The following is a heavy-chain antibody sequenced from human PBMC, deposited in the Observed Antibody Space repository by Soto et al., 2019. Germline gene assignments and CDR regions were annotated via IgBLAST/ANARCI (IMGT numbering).Heavy chain of an antibody. Sequence: QVQLVESGGGVVQPGRSLRLSCAASGFTFSSYGMHWVRQAPGKGLEWVAVISDDGSNKYYADSVKGRFTISRDNSNNTRYLQMNNLRAEDTAVYYCAKDLLGPGRAYGMDVWGQGTTVNVSS. CDR1: GFTFSSYG. D-gene: IGHD7-27*01. CDR2: ISDDGSNK. J-gene: IGHJ6*02. CDR3: AKDLLGPGRAYGMDV. V-gene: IGHV3-30*18.